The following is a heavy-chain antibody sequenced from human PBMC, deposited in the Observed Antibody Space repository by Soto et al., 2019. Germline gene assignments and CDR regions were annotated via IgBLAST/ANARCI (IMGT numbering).Heavy chain of an antibody. CDR2: ISGSSGTPI. D-gene: IGHD3-10*01. CDR1: GFTFSSYA. J-gene: IGHJ4*02. V-gene: IGHV3-23*01. Sequence: ESQKISCAASGFTFSSYAMSWVRQAPGKGLEWVSAISGSSGTPIYYVDSVKGRFTISRDKAKNSLYLQMNSLRAEDTAVYYCARDLYYYGSGSYLAFDSWGQGTLVTVSS. CDR3: ARDLYYYGSGSYLAFDS.